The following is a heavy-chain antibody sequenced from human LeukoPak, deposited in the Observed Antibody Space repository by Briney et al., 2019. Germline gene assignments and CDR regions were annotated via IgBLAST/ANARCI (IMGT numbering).Heavy chain of an antibody. CDR2: IYPGDSDT. V-gene: IGHV5-51*01. Sequence: GESLKISCKGSGYSFTSYWIGWVRQMPGKGLEWMGIIYPGDSDTRYSPSFQGQVTISADKSVSTAYLQWSSLKASDTAMYYCARSYYDSSGYSPAFDIWGQGTMVTVSS. D-gene: IGHD3-22*01. J-gene: IGHJ3*02. CDR1: GYSFTSYW. CDR3: ARSYYDSSGYSPAFDI.